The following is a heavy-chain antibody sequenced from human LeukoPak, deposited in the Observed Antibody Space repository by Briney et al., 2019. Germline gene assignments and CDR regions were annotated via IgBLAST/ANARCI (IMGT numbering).Heavy chain of an antibody. CDR2: ISAYNGNT. CDR3: ARDGDIVVVVATTSKSYYYGMDV. CDR1: GYTFTSYG. V-gene: IGHV1-18*01. D-gene: IGHD2-15*01. J-gene: IGHJ6*02. Sequence: ASVKVSCKTSGYTFTSYGISWVRQAPGQGLEWMGWISAYNGNTNYAQKLQGRATMTTDTSTSTAYMELRSLRSDDTAVYYCARDGDIVVVVATTSKSYYYGMDVWGQGTTVTVSS.